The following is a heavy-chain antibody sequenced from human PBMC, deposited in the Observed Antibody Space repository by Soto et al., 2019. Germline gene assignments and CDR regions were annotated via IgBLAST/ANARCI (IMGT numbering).Heavy chain of an antibody. V-gene: IGHV3-48*03. CDR3: ARAIRELATIISYYYYGMDV. Sequence: PGGSLRLSCAASGFTFSSYEMNWVRQAPGKGLEWVSYISSSGSTIYYADSVKGRFTISRDNAKNSLYLQMNSLRAEDTAVYYCARAIRELATIISYYYYGMDVWGQGTTVTVSS. CDR2: ISSSGSTI. D-gene: IGHD5-12*01. J-gene: IGHJ6*02. CDR1: GFTFSSYE.